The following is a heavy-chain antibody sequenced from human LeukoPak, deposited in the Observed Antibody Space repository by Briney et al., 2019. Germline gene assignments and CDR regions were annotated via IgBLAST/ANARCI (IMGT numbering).Heavy chain of an antibody. CDR1: GFTFSSYW. Sequence: GGSLRLSCAASGFTFSSYWMNWVRQAPGKGLEWVANIKQDGSARYYVDSVKGRFTISRDNAKNSLYLQMNSLRAEDTAVYYCARESTGSGYSYGLHWGQGTLVTVSS. J-gene: IGHJ4*02. V-gene: IGHV3-7*04. CDR3: ARESTGSGYSYGLH. CDR2: IKQDGSAR. D-gene: IGHD5-18*01.